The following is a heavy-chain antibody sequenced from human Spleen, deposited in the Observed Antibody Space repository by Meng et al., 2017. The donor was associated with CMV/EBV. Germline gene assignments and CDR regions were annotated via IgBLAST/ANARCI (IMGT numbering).Heavy chain of an antibody. D-gene: IGHD3-10*01. J-gene: IGHJ3*02. CDR3: ARDSYYYGSGSFFAFDI. Sequence: GGSLRLSCAASGFSFSFYWMSWVRQAPGRGLEWVANIKHDGREQYYVDSLRGRFTISRDNAKNSLFLQMTSLRAEDTAVYYCARDSYYYGSGSFFAFDIWGRGTMVTVSS. CDR1: GFSFSFYW. CDR2: IKHDGREQ. V-gene: IGHV3-7*01.